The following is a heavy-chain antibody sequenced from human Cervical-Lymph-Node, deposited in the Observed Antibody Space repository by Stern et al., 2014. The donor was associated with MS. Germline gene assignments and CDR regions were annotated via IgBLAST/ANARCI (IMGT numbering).Heavy chain of an antibody. V-gene: IGHV1-46*01. CDR2: INPNGSVT. Sequence: AQLVESGPEVKKPGASVMVSCKTSGYTFTNYYIHWVRQAPGPGLEWMGIINPNGSVTASAQKFQGRLTMTRDTSTTTVYMRLITLTSEDTAMYYCTRAVGGVGREWGQGTLVFVSS. CDR1: GYTFTNYY. D-gene: IGHD3-16*01. J-gene: IGHJ4*02. CDR3: TRAVGGVGRE.